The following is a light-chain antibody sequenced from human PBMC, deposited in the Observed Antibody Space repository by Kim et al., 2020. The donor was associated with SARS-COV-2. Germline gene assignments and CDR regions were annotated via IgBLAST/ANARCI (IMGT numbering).Light chain of an antibody. CDR1: SSDVGGYNY. Sequence: GQSFTISCTGTSSDVGGYNYVSWCQQHPGKAPKLIIYDVTKRPSGVSNRFSGSKSGNTASLTISGLQAEDEADYYCSSYTSSSAVVFGGGTQLTVL. CDR3: SSYTSSSAVV. CDR2: DVT. J-gene: IGLJ2*01. V-gene: IGLV2-14*03.